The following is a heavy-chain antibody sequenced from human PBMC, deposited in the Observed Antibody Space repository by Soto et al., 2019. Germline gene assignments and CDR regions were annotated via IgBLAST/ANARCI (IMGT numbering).Heavy chain of an antibody. Sequence: QVQLQESGPGLVKPSQTLSLTCTVSGGSISSGNYCWSWIRQPPGKGLEWIGYIYYSGSTYYNPSLKSRVTISVDASKNQFSLKLSSVTAADTAVYYCARSHGSGSYYNDYWGQGTLVTVSS. CDR3: ARSHGSGSYYNDY. CDR2: IYYSGST. CDR1: GGSISSGNYC. D-gene: IGHD3-10*01. V-gene: IGHV4-30-4*01. J-gene: IGHJ4*02.